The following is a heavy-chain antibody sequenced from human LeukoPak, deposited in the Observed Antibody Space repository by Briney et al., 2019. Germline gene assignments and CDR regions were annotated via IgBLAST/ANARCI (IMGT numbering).Heavy chain of an antibody. V-gene: IGHV1-2*06. Sequence: ASVKVSCKASGYTFTGYYMHWVRQAPGQGLEWMGRMNLNSGGTNYAQKFQGRVTMTRDTSISTAYMELSRLRSDDTAVYYCATPVTRLSDFDYWGQGTLVTVSS. J-gene: IGHJ4*02. CDR3: ATPVTRLSDFDY. CDR1: GYTFTGYY. CDR2: MNLNSGGT. D-gene: IGHD4-11*01.